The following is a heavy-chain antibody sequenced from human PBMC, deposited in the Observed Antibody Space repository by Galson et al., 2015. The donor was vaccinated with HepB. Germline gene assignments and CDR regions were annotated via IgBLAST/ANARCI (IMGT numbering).Heavy chain of an antibody. CDR1: GDSVSSTSAA. D-gene: IGHD7-27*01. Sequence: CAISGDSVSSTSAAWNWIRQSPSRGLEWLGRTYYRSKWYNDYAVSVKSRITINADTSKNQFSPQLDSVTPEDTAVYYCARAADDWGSGFDYWGQGTLVTVSS. V-gene: IGHV6-1*01. CDR3: ARAADDWGSGFDY. J-gene: IGHJ4*02. CDR2: TYYRSKWYN.